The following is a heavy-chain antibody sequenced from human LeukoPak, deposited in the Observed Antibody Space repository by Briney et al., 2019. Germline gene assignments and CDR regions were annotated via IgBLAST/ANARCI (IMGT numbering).Heavy chain of an antibody. Sequence: GGSLRLSCAASGFTFSTYSMNWVRQAPGKGLEWVSTISGGGDATYYADSVKGRFTISRDNSKNTLYLQMNSLRVEDTAVYYCARDSSMLRGPLVIYYFDFWGQGTLVTVSS. CDR3: ARDSSMLRGPLVIYYFDF. CDR2: ISGGGDAT. V-gene: IGHV3-23*01. J-gene: IGHJ4*02. D-gene: IGHD3-10*01. CDR1: GFTFSTYS.